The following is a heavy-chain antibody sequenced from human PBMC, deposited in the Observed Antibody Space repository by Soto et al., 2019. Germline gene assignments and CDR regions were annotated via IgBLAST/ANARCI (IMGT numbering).Heavy chain of an antibody. CDR2: IYHSGST. CDR3: ASWGGEQWHRTFDS. D-gene: IGHD6-19*01. V-gene: IGHV4-4*02. Sequence: QVQLQESGPGLVKPSGTLSLTCAVSGGSISSSNWWSWVRQPPGKGLEWIGEIYHSGSTNYNPSLTSRVTISVAKSKYQFSLKLSSVTAADPAVYYCASWGGEQWHRTFDSWGPGTLVTVSS. J-gene: IGHJ4*02. CDR1: GGSISSSNW.